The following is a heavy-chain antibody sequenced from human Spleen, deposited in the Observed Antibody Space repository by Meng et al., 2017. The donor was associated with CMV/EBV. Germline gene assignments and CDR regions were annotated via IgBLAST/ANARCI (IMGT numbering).Heavy chain of an antibody. V-gene: IGHV4-61*01. CDR2: IYYSGST. J-gene: IGHJ4*02. D-gene: IGHD1-7*01. Sequence: SETLSLTCTVSGGSVSSGSYYWSWIRQPPGKGLEWIGYIYYSGSTNYNPSLKSRVTISVDTSKNQFSLKLGSVTAADTAVYYCARELYNWNYVAHWGQGTLVTVSS. CDR1: GGSVSSGSYY. CDR3: ARELYNWNYVAH.